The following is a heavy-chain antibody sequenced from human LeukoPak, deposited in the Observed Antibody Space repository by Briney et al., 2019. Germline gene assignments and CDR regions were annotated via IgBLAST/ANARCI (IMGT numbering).Heavy chain of an antibody. V-gene: IGHV1-8*01. CDR1: GYTFTSYD. D-gene: IGHD7-27*01. CDR3: ARGPPNWGFDF. CDR2: MSLNSGDT. J-gene: IGHJ4*02. Sequence: GASVKVSCKASGYTFTSYDINWVRHATGQGLEWMGWMSLNSGDTGYAQKFQGRVTMTRDTSISTAYMELTSLRSEDTAIYYCARGPPNWGFDFWGQGALVTVSS.